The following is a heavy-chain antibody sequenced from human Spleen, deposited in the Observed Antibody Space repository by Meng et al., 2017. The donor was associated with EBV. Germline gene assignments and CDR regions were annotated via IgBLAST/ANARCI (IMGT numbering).Heavy chain of an antibody. J-gene: IGHJ5*02. D-gene: IGHD2-21*01. Sequence: GESVGALVPPGGSLRLSCAASGFTFRSNWMHWVRQAPGKGLVWVSRINEDGGITTYADSVKGRFTISRDNTKNILYLQMNSLRGEDSAIYFCSRDLVGSYDAWGQGTLVTVSS. CDR3: SRDLVGSYDA. CDR1: GFTFRSNW. CDR2: INEDGGIT. V-gene: IGHV3-74*01.